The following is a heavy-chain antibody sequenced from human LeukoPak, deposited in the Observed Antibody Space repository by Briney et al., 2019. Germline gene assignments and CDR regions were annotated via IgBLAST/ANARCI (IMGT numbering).Heavy chain of an antibody. Sequence: GGSLRLSCTASGFTFSNYAVHWVRQAPGKGLEWVAVIWYDASNKYYAESVKGRFTISRDNSKNTLYLQMNSLKAEDTAVYYCARVFSGSGSSGSFDCWGQGTLVTVSS. CDR1: GFTFSNYA. CDR3: ARVFSGSGSSGSFDC. CDR2: IWYDASNK. D-gene: IGHD3-3*01. V-gene: IGHV3-33*01. J-gene: IGHJ4*02.